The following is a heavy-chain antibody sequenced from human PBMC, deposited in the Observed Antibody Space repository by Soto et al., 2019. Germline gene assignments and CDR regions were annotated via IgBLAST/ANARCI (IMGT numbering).Heavy chain of an antibody. CDR3: ASDPRDYGDHEGNS. CDR1: GFTFSSAS. CDR2: ISSTSYTI. Sequence: EVQLVESGGGVAHPGESLRLSCAASGFTFSSASMIWVRQAPGKGLEYISFISSTSYTIHYADSVKGRFTVSRDNDNKSLYLQMTSLRADDTAVYYCASDPRDYGDHEGNSWCQGTRVTVSS. V-gene: IGHV3-48*01. D-gene: IGHD4-17*01. J-gene: IGHJ4*02.